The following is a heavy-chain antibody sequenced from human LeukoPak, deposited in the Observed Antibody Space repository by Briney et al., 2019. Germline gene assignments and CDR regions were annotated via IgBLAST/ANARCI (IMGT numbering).Heavy chain of an antibody. D-gene: IGHD3-10*01. J-gene: IGHJ5*02. Sequence: SQTLSLTCTVSGGSISSGGYYWSWIRQHPGKGLEWIVYIYYSGSTYYNPSLKSRVTISVDTSKNQFSLKLSSVTAADTAVYYCAREDYYGSGSYYPPLGWFDPWGQGTLVTVSS. CDR1: GGSISSGGYY. V-gene: IGHV4-31*03. CDR2: IYYSGST. CDR3: AREDYYGSGSYYPPLGWFDP.